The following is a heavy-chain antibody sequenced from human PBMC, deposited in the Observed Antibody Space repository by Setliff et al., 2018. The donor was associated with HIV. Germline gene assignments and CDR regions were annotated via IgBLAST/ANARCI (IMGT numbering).Heavy chain of an antibody. Sequence: ASVKVSCKASGYTFTDYYMHWVQQAPGKGLEWMGRVDPKNGKTLYAENLRGRITITADASTDTAYMELNSLRSEDTAMYYCATLDYYGSQTYNLALHYWGQGTLVTVSS. CDR2: VDPKNGKT. J-gene: IGHJ4*02. CDR1: GYTFTDYY. CDR3: ATLDYYGSQTYNLALHY. V-gene: IGHV1-69-2*01. D-gene: IGHD3-10*01.